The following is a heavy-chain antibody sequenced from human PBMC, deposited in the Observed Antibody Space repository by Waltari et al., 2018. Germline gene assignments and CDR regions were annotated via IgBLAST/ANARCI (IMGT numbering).Heavy chain of an antibody. D-gene: IGHD5-12*01. Sequence: QVQLVQSGAEVKKPGASVKVSCKASGYSFTSQYMHWVRQAPGQGLEGVGKIHPIGGTTSDAQKFQGRVTRTRETATSTHYRELSSLRSEDTAVYYCATLVATGFDYWGQGTLVTGSS. CDR3: ATLVATGFDY. CDR1: GYSFTSQY. CDR2: IHPIGGTT. J-gene: IGHJ4*02. V-gene: IGHV1-46*01.